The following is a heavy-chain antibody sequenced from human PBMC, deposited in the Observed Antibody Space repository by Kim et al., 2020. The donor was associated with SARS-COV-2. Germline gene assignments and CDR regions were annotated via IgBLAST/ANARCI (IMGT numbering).Heavy chain of an antibody. D-gene: IGHD6-6*01. CDR2: ISTYNGDT. Sequence: ASVKVSCKASGYKFDNYGLSWVRQAPGQGLEWMGWISTYNGDTGLAQKFQGRFTMTTETSTNTVFMDLRSLTSDDTAVYYCARHQFTNSSLAFDFWGQGT. J-gene: IGHJ3*01. CDR3: ARHQFTNSSLAFDF. CDR1: GYKFDNYG. V-gene: IGHV1-18*01.